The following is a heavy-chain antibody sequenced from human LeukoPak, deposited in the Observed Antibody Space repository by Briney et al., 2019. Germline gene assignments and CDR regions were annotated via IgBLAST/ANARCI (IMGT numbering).Heavy chain of an antibody. CDR3: AKGWFGETLHGPHDY. CDR2: ISASGSLT. J-gene: IGHJ4*02. Sequence: GGSLRLSCAASESTFSTYAMSWVRQAPGKGLEWVSSISASGSLTYYADFVKGRFTTSRDNSKSILFLQMNSLTVEDTAVYYWAKGWFGETLHGPHDYWGQGTLVTVSS. CDR1: ESTFSTYA. D-gene: IGHD3-10*01. V-gene: IGHV3-23*01.